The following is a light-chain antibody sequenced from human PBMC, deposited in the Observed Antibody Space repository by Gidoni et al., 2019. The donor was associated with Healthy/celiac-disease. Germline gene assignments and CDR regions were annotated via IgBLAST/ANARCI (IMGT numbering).Light chain of an antibody. J-gene: IGLJ1*01. CDR1: SSNLGSNT. CDR3: EAWDDSLNGYV. Sequence: QSVLTQPPSSSGTPGQRVTISCSGSSSNLGSNTVHWSQQRPGTAPKLLIYSKNKRHSGGTDRLYGSKSGTSASLAISGLQAEDEADYYCEAWDDSLNGYVFGTGTKVTVL. CDR2: SKN. V-gene: IGLV1-44*01.